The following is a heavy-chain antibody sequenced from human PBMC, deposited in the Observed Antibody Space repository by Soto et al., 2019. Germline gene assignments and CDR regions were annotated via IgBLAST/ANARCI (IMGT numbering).Heavy chain of an antibody. CDR3: ARGSNQDY. V-gene: IGHV3-7*03. CDR2: INNDGSEK. CDR1: GFTFSPSW. D-gene: IGHD2-8*01. Sequence: EVQLVESGGDLVQPGGSLRLSCVASGFTFSPSWMSWVRQAPGRGIQWVATINNDGSEKYYADSVKGRFTISRDNARDSLYLQLTSLRAEDTAIYNCARGSNQDYWGQGTLVAVSS. J-gene: IGHJ4*02.